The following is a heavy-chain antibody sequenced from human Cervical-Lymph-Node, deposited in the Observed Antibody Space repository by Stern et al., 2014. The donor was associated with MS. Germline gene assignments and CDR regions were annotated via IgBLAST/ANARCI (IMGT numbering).Heavy chain of an antibody. CDR2: IRHNGQT. V-gene: IGHV1-18*01. CDR3: EQSLVYYGMDV. J-gene: IGHJ6*02. CDR1: GHTFPSYS. Sequence: QVQLVQSGAEMKKPGASVKVSCKASGHTFPSYSISWVRQAPGQGLEWMGWIRHNGQTKYPQKFEGRVTMTTDTLTSTAYMELRSLASDDTAVYYCEQSLVYYGMDVWGQGTAVTVSS. D-gene: IGHD6-6*01.